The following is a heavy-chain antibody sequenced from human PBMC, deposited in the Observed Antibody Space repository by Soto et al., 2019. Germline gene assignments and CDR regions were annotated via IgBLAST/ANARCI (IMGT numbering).Heavy chain of an antibody. J-gene: IGHJ4*02. D-gene: IGHD3-10*01. CDR2: VNPNNGDT. Sequence: QVQLVQSGAELKKPGASVKVSCKASGYTFSNYDMNWVRQATGQGPEWIGWVNPNNGDTGYAQKCQGRVTLPTDTSTTTAYLELTSLRSEDTAIYYFAKVSRKGSAIDFDYWGQGTLITVSS. CDR3: AKVSRKGSAIDFDY. CDR1: GYTFSNYD. V-gene: IGHV1-8*01.